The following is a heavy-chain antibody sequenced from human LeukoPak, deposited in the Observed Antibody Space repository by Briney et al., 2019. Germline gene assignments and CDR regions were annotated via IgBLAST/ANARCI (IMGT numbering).Heavy chain of an antibody. CDR2: XXXXXXXT. J-gene: IGHJ4*02. V-gene: IGHV3-23*01. CDR1: GFIFSSYA. D-gene: IGHD6-19*01. Sequence: GGSLRLSCAASGFIFSSYAMSWVRHAPGKGLEXXXXXXXXXXXTYYTDSVKGRFTISRDNSRNTLHLQMNSLRDEDTAVYYCAKSFSVGYSSGWYVAAYYFDYWGQGTLVTVSS. CDR3: AKSFSVGYSSGWYVAAYYFDY.